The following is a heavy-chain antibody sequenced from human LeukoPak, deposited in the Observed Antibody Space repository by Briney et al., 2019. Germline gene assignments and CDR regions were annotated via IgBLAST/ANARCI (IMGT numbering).Heavy chain of an antibody. V-gene: IGHV4-31*03. Sequence: PSETLSLTCTVSGGSISSGGYYWSWIRQHPGKGLEWIGYIYYSGSTYYNPSLKSRVTISVDTSKNQFSLKLSSVTAADTAVYYCARAANYDSSGYFGLYYYYYGMDVWGQGTTVTVSS. CDR1: GGSISSGGYY. D-gene: IGHD3-22*01. CDR2: IYYSGST. J-gene: IGHJ6*02. CDR3: ARAANYDSSGYFGLYYYYYGMDV.